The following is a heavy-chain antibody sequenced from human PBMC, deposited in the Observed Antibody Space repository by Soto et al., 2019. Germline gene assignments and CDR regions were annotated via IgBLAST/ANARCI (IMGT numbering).Heavy chain of an antibody. CDR3: ARGSPPTYCSGGSCYRAYYYYGMDV. CDR2: INHSGST. D-gene: IGHD2-15*01. J-gene: IGHJ6*02. CDR1: GGSFSGYY. V-gene: IGHV4-34*01. Sequence: PSETLSLTCAVYGGSFSGYYWSWIRQPPGKGLEWIGEINHSGSTNYNPSLKSRVTISVDTSKNQFSLKLSSVTAADTAVYYCARGSPPTYCSGGSCYRAYYYYGMDVWGQGTTVTVS.